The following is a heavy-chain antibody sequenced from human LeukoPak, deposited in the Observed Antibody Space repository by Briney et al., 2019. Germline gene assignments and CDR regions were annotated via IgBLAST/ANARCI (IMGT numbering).Heavy chain of an antibody. D-gene: IGHD3-22*01. J-gene: IGHJ4*02. V-gene: IGHV1-2*02. CDR2: INPNSGGT. CDR1: GYTFTGYY. CDR3: ARAQGYYDSSGYRLPGGPDY. Sequence: GASVKVSCKASGYTFTGYYMHWVRQAPGQGLEWMGWINPNSGGTNYAQKFQGRVTMTRDASISTAYMELSRLRSDDTAVYYCARAQGYYDSSGYRLPGGPDYWGQGTLVTVSS.